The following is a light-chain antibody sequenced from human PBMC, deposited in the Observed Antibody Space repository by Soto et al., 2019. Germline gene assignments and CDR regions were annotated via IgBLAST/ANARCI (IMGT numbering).Light chain of an antibody. CDR3: QHYNSYSEA. Sequence: DIQMTQSPTSLSASVGDIVTIACRAIQIIISYLNWYQQTPGKAPKLLISTASTLQTGVPSRFDGSGSGTEFTLTISSLQPDDFATYYCQHYNSYSEAFGQGTKV. J-gene: IGKJ1*01. V-gene: IGKV1-39*01. CDR2: TAS. CDR1: QIIISY.